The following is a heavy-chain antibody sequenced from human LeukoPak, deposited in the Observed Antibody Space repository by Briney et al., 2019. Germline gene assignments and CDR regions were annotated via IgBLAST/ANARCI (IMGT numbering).Heavy chain of an antibody. D-gene: IGHD6-13*01. Sequence: GGSLRLSCSASGFSFSDYDMNWFRQAPGKGLEWVANMKQDGSEKYYVDSVKGRFTISRDNARTSVYLQMNSLRAEDTAMYYCAREGIAAAADYWGQGMLVTVSS. CDR3: AREGIAAAADY. CDR1: GFSFSDYD. CDR2: MKQDGSEK. V-gene: IGHV3-7*01. J-gene: IGHJ4*02.